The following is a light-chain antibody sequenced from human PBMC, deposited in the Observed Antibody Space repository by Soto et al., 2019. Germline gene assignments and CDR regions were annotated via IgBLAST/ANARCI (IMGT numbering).Light chain of an antibody. V-gene: IGKV1-39*01. Sequence: DIQMPQSPSSLSASVGDRVTITCRASQSISSYLNWYQQKPGQAPKLLIYAASSLQSGVPSRFSGSGAGTDFTLTISSLQPEDFATYYCQQSYSTPRTFGQGTKLEIK. CDR3: QQSYSTPRT. CDR2: AAS. J-gene: IGKJ2*01. CDR1: QSISSY.